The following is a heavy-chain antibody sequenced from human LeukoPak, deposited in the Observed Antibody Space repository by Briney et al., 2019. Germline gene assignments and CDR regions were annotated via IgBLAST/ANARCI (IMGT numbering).Heavy chain of an antibody. J-gene: IGHJ5*01. CDR2: MYTGGTN. D-gene: IGHD3-16*01. CDR3: AKDEATSGGGLAS. Sequence: GGSLRLSCAVSGFTVSDTHMSWVRQAPGEGLEWVSAMYTGGTNYYADSVTGRFTVSRDTSRNTLFLHMNSLRAEDTAVYYCAKDEATSGGGLASWGQGTLVIVSS. CDR1: GFTVSDTH. V-gene: IGHV3-53*01.